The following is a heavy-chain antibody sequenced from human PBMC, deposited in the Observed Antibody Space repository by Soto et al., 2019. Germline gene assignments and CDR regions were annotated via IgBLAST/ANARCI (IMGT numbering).Heavy chain of an antibody. CDR2: IYYSGST. J-gene: IGHJ6*02. V-gene: IGHV4-39*01. CDR3: ARALPSYGMDV. CDR1: GGSISSSNYY. Sequence: ETLSLTCTVSGGSISSSNYYWGWIRQPPGKGLEWIGSIYYSGSTYYNPSLKSRVTISVDTSKNQFSLKLSSVTAADTAVYYCARALPSYGMDVWGQGTTVTVSS.